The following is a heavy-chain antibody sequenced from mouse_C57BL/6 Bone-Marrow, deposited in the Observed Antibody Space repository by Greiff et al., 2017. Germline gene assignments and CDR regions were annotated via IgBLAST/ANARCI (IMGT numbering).Heavy chain of an antibody. CDR1: GYTFTSYW. D-gene: IGHD1-1*01. Sequence: VQLQQPGAELVKPGASVKLSCKASGYTFTSYWMHWVKQRPGRGLEWIGRIDPNSGGTKYNEKFKGKSTLTVDTSSSTAYMELHSLTSEDSAVYFCARADTTVGSVPAGFAYWGQGTLVTVSA. V-gene: IGHV1-62-3*01. J-gene: IGHJ3*01. CDR2: IDPNSGGT. CDR3: ARADTTVGSVPAGFAY.